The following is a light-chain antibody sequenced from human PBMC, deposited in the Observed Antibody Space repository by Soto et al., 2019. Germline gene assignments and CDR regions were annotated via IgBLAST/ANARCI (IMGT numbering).Light chain of an antibody. CDR2: DKN. CDR3: GAWDHVLNVGV. Sequence: QSALTQPPSVSAAPGQNVIISCSGSSSNIGSNYVSWYQQLPGTAPKLLIYDKNERPSGIPDRFSASKSGTSATLGITGLQTGDEADYYCGAWDHVLNVGVFGGRTKLTVL. J-gene: IGLJ3*02. V-gene: IGLV1-51*01. CDR1: SSNIGSNY.